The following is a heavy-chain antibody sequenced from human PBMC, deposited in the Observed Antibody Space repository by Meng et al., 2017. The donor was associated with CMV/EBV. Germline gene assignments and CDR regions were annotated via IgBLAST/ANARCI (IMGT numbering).Heavy chain of an antibody. CDR3: ATDILTHFDY. V-gene: IGHV1-18*01. Sequence: VQVVRGGDDAEKPGASVKVSRKASGYPFTSYGIRWVRQAPGQGLEWMGWISAYNGNTNYAQKLQGRVTMTTDTSTSTAYMELRSLRSDDTAVYYCATDILTHFDYWGQGTLVTVSS. D-gene: IGHD3-9*01. CDR2: ISAYNGNT. CDR1: GYPFTSYG. J-gene: IGHJ4*02.